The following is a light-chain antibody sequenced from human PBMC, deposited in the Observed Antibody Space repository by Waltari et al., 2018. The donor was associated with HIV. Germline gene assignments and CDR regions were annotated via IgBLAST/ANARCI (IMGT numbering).Light chain of an antibody. CDR3: AAWDDSMSGPHVV. V-gene: IGLV1-47*01. J-gene: IGLJ2*01. CDR2: RNN. CDR1: SSNIGRKY. Sequence: QSVLTQPPSASGTPGQRVTIPCSGSSSNIGRKYVYLYQQLPGTAPKLLIYRNNQRPSGVPDRFSGSKSGTSASLAISGLRSEDEADYYCAAWDDSMSGPHVVFGGGTKLTVL.